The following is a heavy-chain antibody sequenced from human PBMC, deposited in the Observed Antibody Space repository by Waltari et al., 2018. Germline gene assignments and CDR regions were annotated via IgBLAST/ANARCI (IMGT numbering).Heavy chain of an antibody. J-gene: IGHJ6*03. CDR2: IYYRGST. D-gene: IGHD6-13*01. Sequence: QVQPQESGPGLVKPSETLSLTCTVSGGSISSYYWSWIRQPPGKGLEWIGYIYYRGSTNYNPSLKSRVTISVETSKNQFSLKRSSLTAADTAVYYWAGSDSWYYYYYYMDVWGKGTTVTVSS. V-gene: IGHV4-59*01. CDR1: GGSISSYY. CDR3: AGSDSWYYYYYYMDV.